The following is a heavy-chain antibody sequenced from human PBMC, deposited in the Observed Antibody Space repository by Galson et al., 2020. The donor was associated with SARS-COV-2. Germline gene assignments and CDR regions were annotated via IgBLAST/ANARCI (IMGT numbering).Heavy chain of an antibody. CDR1: GGSVRWGDYF. CDR3: SGFHGALITTAGIEH. J-gene: IGHJ4*02. CDR2: LYYDGTT. V-gene: IGHV4-39*07. D-gene: IGHD6-13*01. Sequence: SETLSLTCSVSGGSVRWGDYFWGWIRQSPGQGLEWIGNLYYDGTTYYSPSLKSRVSISMDTSKRQFSLKMTSVTAADTAVYYCSGFHGALITTAGIEHWGRGILVTVSS.